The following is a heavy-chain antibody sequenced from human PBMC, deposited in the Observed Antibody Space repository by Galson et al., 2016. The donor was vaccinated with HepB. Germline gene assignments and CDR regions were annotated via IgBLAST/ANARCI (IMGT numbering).Heavy chain of an antibody. CDR1: GGSISSNTHY. D-gene: IGHD3-3*01. J-gene: IGHJ4*02. CDR3: MSRSINYGFWSGSHVPDY. CDR2: IYSSGRT. Sequence: TLSLTCSVSGGSISSNTHYWGWIRQPPGKGLEWIATIYSSGRTYYNPSLKRRFTISVDTTKNQFSLQLRSLTAADTAVFYCMSRSINYGFWSGSHVPDYWGQGTLVTVSS. V-gene: IGHV4-39*01.